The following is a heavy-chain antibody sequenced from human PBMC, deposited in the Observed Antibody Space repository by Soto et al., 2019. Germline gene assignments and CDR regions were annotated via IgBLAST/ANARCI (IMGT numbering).Heavy chain of an antibody. CDR2: ISTSESIV. V-gene: IGHV3-48*03. Sequence: SGGSLRLSCAASGFAFSSYEMNWVRQAPGKGLEWVSYISTSESIVYYADSVRGRFTISRDNAKNSLFLQMNSLRAEDTAVYYCARDTLTLSGADRGKVYYGLDVWGQGTTVTVSS. J-gene: IGHJ6*02. CDR3: ARDTLTLSGADRGKVYYGLDV. D-gene: IGHD3-3*01. CDR1: GFAFSSYE.